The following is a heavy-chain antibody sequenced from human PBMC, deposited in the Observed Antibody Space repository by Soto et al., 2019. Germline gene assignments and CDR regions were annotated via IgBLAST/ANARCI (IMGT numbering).Heavy chain of an antibody. Sequence: XXSLKISCKGSGYRFTNYWIVWVRQMPGKGLEWMGIIHPGDSDTKYSPSLKSRVTMSVDTSKNHFSLKLISVTTEDTAVYFCAREGNLGRWIQPLDSWGQGTLVTVSS. CDR1: GYRFTNYW. CDR2: IHPGDSDT. CDR3: AREGNLGRWIQPLDS. D-gene: IGHD2-2*03. J-gene: IGHJ4*02. V-gene: IGHV5-51*01.